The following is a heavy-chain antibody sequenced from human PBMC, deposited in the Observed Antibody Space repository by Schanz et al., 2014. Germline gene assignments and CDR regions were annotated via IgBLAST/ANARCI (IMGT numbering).Heavy chain of an antibody. CDR3: ARHVLPYDAFDI. CDR1: GGSIRRYY. J-gene: IGHJ3*02. Sequence: QVQLQESGPGLVQPSETLSLTCTVSGGSIRRYYWSWIRQPPGKGLEWIASMYNIGITYYNPSLKSRVTMSVDTSKKQFSLRLSSVSAADTAVYYCARHVLPYDAFDIWGQGTLVTVSS. CDR2: MYNIGIT. V-gene: IGHV4-59*08.